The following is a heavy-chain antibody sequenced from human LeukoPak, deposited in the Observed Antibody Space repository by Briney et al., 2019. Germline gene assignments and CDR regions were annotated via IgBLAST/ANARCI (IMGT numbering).Heavy chain of an antibody. CDR3: ARDYLPDYYGSLTGAFDI. D-gene: IGHD3-10*01. Sequence: GGSLRLSCAASGFTFSSYEMNWVRQAPGKGLEWVSYISSSGSTIYYADSVKGRFTISRDNAKNSLYLQMNSLRGEDTAVYYCARDYLPDYYGSLTGAFDIWGQGTMVTVSS. J-gene: IGHJ3*02. CDR1: GFTFSSYE. CDR2: ISSSGSTI. V-gene: IGHV3-48*03.